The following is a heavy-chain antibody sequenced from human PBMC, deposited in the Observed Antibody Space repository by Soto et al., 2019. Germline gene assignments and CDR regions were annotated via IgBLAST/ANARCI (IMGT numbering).Heavy chain of an antibody. Sequence: PGGSLRLSCAASGFTFSSYAMSWVRQAPGKGLEWVSPISGSGGSTYYADSVKGRFTISRDNSKNTLYLQMNSLRAEDTAVYYCAKERYCSSTSCPNWFDPWGQGTLVTVSS. CDR1: GFTFSSYA. J-gene: IGHJ5*02. CDR3: AKERYCSSTSCPNWFDP. D-gene: IGHD2-2*01. V-gene: IGHV3-23*01. CDR2: ISGSGGST.